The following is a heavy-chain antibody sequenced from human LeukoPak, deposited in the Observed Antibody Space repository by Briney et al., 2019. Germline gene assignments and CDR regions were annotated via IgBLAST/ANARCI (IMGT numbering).Heavy chain of an antibody. V-gene: IGHV3-23*01. CDR2: ISGSGGST. D-gene: IGHD3-22*01. J-gene: IGHJ4*02. CDR3: ASSRYDSSGYYGIIAY. Sequence: GTVRLSCAASGFTFSSYGMSCVRQAPGKGLEWVSAISGSGGSTYYADSVKGRFTISRDNSKNTLYLQMNSLRAEDTAVYYCASSRYDSSGYYGIIAYWGQGTLVTVSS. CDR1: GFTFSSYG.